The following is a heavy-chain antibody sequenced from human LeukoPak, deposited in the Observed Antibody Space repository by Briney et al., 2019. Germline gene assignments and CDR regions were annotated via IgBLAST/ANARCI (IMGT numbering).Heavy chain of an antibody. J-gene: IGHJ5*02. CDR3: ARGDYLNWFDP. CDR1: GGSISSYY. CDR2: IYYSATT. V-gene: IGHV4-59*01. D-gene: IGHD4-17*01. Sequence: SETLSLTCTVSGGSISSYYWSWIRHPPAKELELIAYIYYSATTNYNPSLKSRVTISVDTSKNKSSLKLSTVTAADTAVYYCARGDYLNWFDPWGQGTLVTVSS.